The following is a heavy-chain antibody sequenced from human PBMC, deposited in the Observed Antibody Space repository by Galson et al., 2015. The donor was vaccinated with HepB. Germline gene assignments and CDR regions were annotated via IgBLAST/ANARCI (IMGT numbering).Heavy chain of an antibody. CDR1: GFTVSSKY. CDR2: ICDHNSP. Sequence: SLRLSCAASGFTVSSKYMSWVRQAPGKGLEWVSTICDHNSPYYADSVRGRFTISRDISRNTLFLQMNSLRAEDTAVYYCASLFRIAAAPFDYWGQGTLVTVSS. V-gene: IGHV3-66*01. D-gene: IGHD6-25*01. J-gene: IGHJ4*02. CDR3: ASLFRIAAAPFDY.